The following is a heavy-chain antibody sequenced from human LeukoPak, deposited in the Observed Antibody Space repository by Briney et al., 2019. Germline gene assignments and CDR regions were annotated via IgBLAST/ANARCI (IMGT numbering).Heavy chain of an antibody. Sequence: GGSLRLSCAASGFTFSSYWMGWVRQAPGKGLEWVANIKQDGSEKYYVDSVKGRFTISRDNSKNTLYLQMNSLRAEDTAVYYCARVRWDWNDAFDIWGQGTMVTASS. D-gene: IGHD1-1*01. V-gene: IGHV3-7*01. CDR2: IKQDGSEK. CDR1: GFTFSSYW. CDR3: ARVRWDWNDAFDI. J-gene: IGHJ3*02.